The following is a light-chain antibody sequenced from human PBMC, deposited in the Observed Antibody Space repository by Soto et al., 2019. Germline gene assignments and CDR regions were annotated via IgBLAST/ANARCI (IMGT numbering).Light chain of an antibody. V-gene: IGKV3-20*01. CDR2: GSS. J-gene: IGKJ4*01. CDR1: QSVGSKY. CDR3: QYYIFSPPGLT. Sequence: EIGLSQCPGTLYLSQGERATLSCRASQSVGSKYLAWYQQKPGQAPRLVILGSSSRATGIPDRFSGSGSGTDFTLTISRLEPEDFAVYYCQYYIFSPPGLTFGGGTKVDIK.